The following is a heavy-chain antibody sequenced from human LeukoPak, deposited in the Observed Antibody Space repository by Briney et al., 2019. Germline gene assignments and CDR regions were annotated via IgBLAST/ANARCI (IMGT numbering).Heavy chain of an antibody. V-gene: IGHV4-59*01. D-gene: IGHD6-19*01. Sequence: PSETLSLTCTVSGGSISSYYWSWIRQPPGKGLEWIGYIYYSGCTNYNPSLKSRVTISVDTSKNQFSLKLSSVTAADTAVYYCAREADSSGWYGDAFDIWGQGTMVTVSS. CDR3: AREADSSGWYGDAFDI. CDR2: IYYSGCT. CDR1: GGSISSYY. J-gene: IGHJ3*02.